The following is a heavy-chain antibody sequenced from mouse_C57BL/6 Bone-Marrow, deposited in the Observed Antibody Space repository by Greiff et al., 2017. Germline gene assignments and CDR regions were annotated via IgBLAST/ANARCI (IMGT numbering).Heavy chain of an antibody. CDR1: GYTFTGYW. D-gene: IGHD2-5*01. Sequence: QVQLQQSGAELMKPGASVKLSCKATGYTFTGYWIEWVKQRPGHGLEWIGEILPGSGSTNYNEKFKGKATFTADISSNTAYMQLSSLTTEDSAIYYCASLSYYSNPDYYAMDYWGQGTSVTVSS. J-gene: IGHJ4*01. CDR3: ASLSYYSNPDYYAMDY. V-gene: IGHV1-9*01. CDR2: ILPGSGST.